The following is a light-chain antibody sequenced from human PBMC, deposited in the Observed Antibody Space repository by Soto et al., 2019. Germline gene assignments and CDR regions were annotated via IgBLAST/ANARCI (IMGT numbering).Light chain of an antibody. J-gene: IGKJ1*01. CDR1: QGISSA. CDR2: DAS. CDR3: QQYNSYSWT. Sequence: GDRVTITCRASQGISSALAWYQQKPGKAPKLLIYDASSLESGVPSRFSGTGLGTEFTLTIGSLQPDDFATYYCQQYNSYSWTFGQGTKVDIK. V-gene: IGKV1-13*02.